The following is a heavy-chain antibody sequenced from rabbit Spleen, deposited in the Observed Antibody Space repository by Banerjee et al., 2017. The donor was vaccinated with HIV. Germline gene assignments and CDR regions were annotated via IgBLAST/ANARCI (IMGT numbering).Heavy chain of an antibody. D-gene: IGHD1-1*01. CDR1: GFSFSSSYY. V-gene: IGHV1S40*01. J-gene: IGHJ6*01. Sequence: QSLEESGGDLVKPGASLTLTCTASGFSFSSSYYMCWVRQAPGKGVEWIACIYAGSSASNVYASWAKGRFTISKTSSTTVTLQMTSLTVADTATYFCARDTSSSFSSYGMDLWAQGPSSPS. CDR2: IYAGSSASN. CDR3: ARDTSSSFSSYGMDL.